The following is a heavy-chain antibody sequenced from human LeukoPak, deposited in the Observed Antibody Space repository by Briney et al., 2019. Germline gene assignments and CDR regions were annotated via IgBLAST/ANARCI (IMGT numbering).Heavy chain of an antibody. J-gene: IGHJ5*02. CDR1: GGSFSGYY. V-gene: IGHV4-34*09. CDR3: ARKIVAVIGNWFDP. Sequence: SETLSLTCAVYGGSFSGYYWSWIRQPPGKGLEWIGEINHSGSTNYNPSLKSRVTISVDTSKNQFSLKLSSVTAADTAVYYCARKIVAVIGNWFDPWGQGTLVTVSS. CDR2: INHSGST. D-gene: IGHD2-15*01.